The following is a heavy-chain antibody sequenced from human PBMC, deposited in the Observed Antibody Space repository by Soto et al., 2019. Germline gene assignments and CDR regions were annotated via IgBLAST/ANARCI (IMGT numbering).Heavy chain of an antibody. Sequence: PGGSLRLSCAASGFTFSTYSMNWVRQAPGKGLEWVSYISSSGSLIYYADSLKGRFTISRDNAKNSLYLQMNSLRDEDTAVYYCARSNYDSSGYYSYDYWGQGTLVTVSS. D-gene: IGHD3-22*01. CDR1: GFTFSTYS. CDR2: ISSSGSLI. CDR3: ARSNYDSSGYYSYDY. V-gene: IGHV3-48*02. J-gene: IGHJ4*02.